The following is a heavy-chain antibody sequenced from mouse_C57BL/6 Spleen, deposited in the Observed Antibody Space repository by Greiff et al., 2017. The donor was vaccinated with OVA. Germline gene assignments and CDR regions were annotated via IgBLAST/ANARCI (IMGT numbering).Heavy chain of an antibody. Sequence: QVQLQQPGAELVRPGSSVKLSCKASGYTFTSYWMHWVKQRPIQGLEWIGNIDPSDSETHYNQKFKDKATLTVDKSSSTAYMQLSSLTSEDSAVYYCARGGREGAYYFDYWGQGTTLTVSS. CDR1: GYTFTSYW. CDR3: ARGGREGAYYFDY. V-gene: IGHV1-52*01. D-gene: IGHD3-1*01. J-gene: IGHJ2*01. CDR2: IDPSDSET.